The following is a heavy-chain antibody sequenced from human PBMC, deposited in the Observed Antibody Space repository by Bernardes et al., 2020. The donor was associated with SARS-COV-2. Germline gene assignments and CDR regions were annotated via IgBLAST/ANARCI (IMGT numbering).Heavy chain of an antibody. D-gene: IGHD2-15*01. V-gene: IGHV4-34*01. CDR2: INHSGST. CDR1: GGSFSGYY. Sequence: SETLSLSCAVYGGSFSGYYWSWIRQPPGKGLELIGEINHSGSTNYNPSLKSRVTISVDTSKNQFSLKLSSVTAADTAVYYCARGEYCSGGSCYSDYFDYWGQGTLVTVSS. J-gene: IGHJ4*02. CDR3: ARGEYCSGGSCYSDYFDY.